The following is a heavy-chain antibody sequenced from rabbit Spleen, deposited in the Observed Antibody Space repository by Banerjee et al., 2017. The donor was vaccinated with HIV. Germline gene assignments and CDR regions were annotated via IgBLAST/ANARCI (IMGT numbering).Heavy chain of an antibody. CDR3: ARIYASSSGLPTYYFNL. J-gene: IGHJ4*01. D-gene: IGHD1-1*01. CDR2: IDPVFGGT. Sequence: QLKESGGGLVQPGGSLKLSCKASGFDFTTYYMNWVRQAPGKGLEWIGYIDPVFGGTYYASWVNGRFTISSHNAQNTLYLQLNSLTAADTATYFCARIYASSSGLPTYYFNLWGPGTLVTVS. V-gene: IGHV1S7*01. CDR1: GFDFTTYY.